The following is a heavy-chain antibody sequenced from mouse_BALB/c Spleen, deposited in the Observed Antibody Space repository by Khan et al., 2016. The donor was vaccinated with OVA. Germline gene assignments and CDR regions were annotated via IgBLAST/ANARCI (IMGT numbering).Heavy chain of an antibody. J-gene: IGHJ2*01. CDR2: INPTSGYT. CDR3: TRDRIDY. V-gene: IGHV1-7*01. CDR1: GYTFTTYW. Sequence: VQLQQSGAELAKPGASVQMSCKASGYTFTTYWMHWVKQRPGQGLEWIGYINPTSGYTDYSENFKDKATLSADKSSSTAYMQLSRLTSEDSAVYYWTRDRIDYWGQGTTLTVSS.